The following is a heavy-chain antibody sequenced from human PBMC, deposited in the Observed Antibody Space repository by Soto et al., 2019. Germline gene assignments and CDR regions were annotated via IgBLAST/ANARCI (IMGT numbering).Heavy chain of an antibody. CDR3: AGGSHVPHY. J-gene: IGHJ4*02. CDR1: SGSISSGGYS. CDR2: ISHSEST. D-gene: IGHD6-6*01. V-gene: IGHV4-30-2*06. Sequence: QLQLQESGSGLVKPSQTLSLTCAVSSGSISSGGYSWSWIRQSPGKGLEWIGYISHSESTYYNPSLKSRVTMGVARSKNHFSLKLSSVTAADTAVDYCAGGSHVPHYWGQDPLVAVSS.